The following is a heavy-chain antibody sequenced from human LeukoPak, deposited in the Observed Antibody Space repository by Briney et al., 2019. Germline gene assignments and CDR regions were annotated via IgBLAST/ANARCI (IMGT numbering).Heavy chain of an antibody. CDR3: ARKLVYYDSSGYYQPTHYFDY. D-gene: IGHD3-22*01. V-gene: IGHV3-20*03. Sequence: GGSLRLSYAASGFTFDDYAMSWVRQVPGKGLEWVSGIRNGTRTGYADSVKGRFTISRDNAKNSLYLQMNSLRAEDTAFYYCARKLVYYDSSGYYQPTHYFDYWGQGTLVTVSS. J-gene: IGHJ4*02. CDR2: IRNGTRT. CDR1: GFTFDDYA.